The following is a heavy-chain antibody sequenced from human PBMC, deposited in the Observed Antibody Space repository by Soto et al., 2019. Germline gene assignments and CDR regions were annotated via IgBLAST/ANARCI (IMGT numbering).Heavy chain of an antibody. CDR2: IIPIFGTA. D-gene: IGHD6-13*01. CDR3: AHQKYRSSWFRNQYSFDY. V-gene: IGHV1-69*13. CDR1: GGTFSSYA. J-gene: IGHJ4*02. Sequence: SVKVSCKASGGTFSSYAISWVRQAPGQGLEWMGGIIPIFGTANYAQKFQGRVTITADESTSTAYMELSSLRSEDTAVYYCAHQKYRSSWFRNQYSFDYWGQGTLVTVSS.